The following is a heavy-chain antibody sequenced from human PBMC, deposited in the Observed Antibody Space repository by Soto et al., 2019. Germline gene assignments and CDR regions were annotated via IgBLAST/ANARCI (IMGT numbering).Heavy chain of an antibody. J-gene: IGHJ5*01. V-gene: IGHV4-31*03. Sequence: QVQLQESGPGLVKPSQTLSLTCTVSGGSISSGDYFWSWIRQYQGKGLEWIGYIYYSGSTYYNPSLKTRVTISLDTSKSQFFLKLSSMTAADTAVYYCARGRALYSNYDSWGQGTLVTVSS. CDR3: ARGRALYSNYDS. D-gene: IGHD4-4*01. CDR2: IYYSGST. CDR1: GGSISSGDYF.